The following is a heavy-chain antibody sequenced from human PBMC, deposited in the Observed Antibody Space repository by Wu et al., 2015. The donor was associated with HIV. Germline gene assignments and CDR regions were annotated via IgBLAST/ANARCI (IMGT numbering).Heavy chain of an antibody. V-gene: IGHV4-30-4*01. J-gene: IGHJ5*01. D-gene: IGHD2-2*01. CDR2: ISYRGST. CDR1: GVSINSGEYY. CDR3: ARVIWSTSCFFDS. Sequence: QVQLQESGPVLVKPSQTLSLTCSVSGVSINSGEYYWSWVRQPPGRDLEWLGYISYRGSTYYSPSLKSRLTMSSDTSENHFSLRLSSVTAADTAVYFCARVIWSTSCFFDSWGRGTLVTVSS.